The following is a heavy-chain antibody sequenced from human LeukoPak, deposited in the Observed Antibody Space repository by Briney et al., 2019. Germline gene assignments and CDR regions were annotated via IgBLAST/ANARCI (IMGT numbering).Heavy chain of an antibody. CDR3: AKYGNSGWVIDN. D-gene: IGHD6-19*01. CDR2: IYYTGGT. CDR1: GGSSGSDY. V-gene: IGHV4-59*08. Sequence: SETLSLTCTVSGGSSGSDYWTWIRQPPGKELEYLGYIYYTGGTNYNPSLKSRVTISVDTSKNQFSLKLSSVTAADTAVYFCAKYGNSGWVIDNWGQGTLVTVSS. J-gene: IGHJ4*02.